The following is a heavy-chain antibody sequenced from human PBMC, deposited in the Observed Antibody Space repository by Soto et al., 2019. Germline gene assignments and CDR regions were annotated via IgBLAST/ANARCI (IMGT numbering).Heavy chain of an antibody. J-gene: IGHJ3*02. CDR3: ARDAASLSSDAFDI. CDR1: GFTFSTYW. CDR2: INSDGSST. V-gene: IGHV3-74*01. Sequence: GGSLRLSCAASGFTFSTYWLYWVRQAPGKGLVWVSRINSDGSSTTYADSVKGRFTISRDNTKNTLYLQMNSLRAEDTAVYYCARDAASLSSDAFDIWGQGTMVTVSS. D-gene: IGHD6-25*01.